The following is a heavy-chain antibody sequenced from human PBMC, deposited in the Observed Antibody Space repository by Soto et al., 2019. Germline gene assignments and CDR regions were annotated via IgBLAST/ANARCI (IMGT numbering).Heavy chain of an antibody. CDR1: GFAFSDYG. CDR2: ITAGNGDT. CDR3: VKAXYIWGVTGDY. V-gene: IGHV3-23*01. J-gene: IGHJ4*02. Sequence: EVHLLESGGGLVQPGGSLRLACAASGFAFSDYGVSWVRQTPGKGLQWVSLITAGNGDTYYADSVKGRFTISRDNSKNTLYLQMNNLRVEDSAIYYCVKAXYIWGVTGDYWGQGALVTVAS. D-gene: IGHD3-16*01.